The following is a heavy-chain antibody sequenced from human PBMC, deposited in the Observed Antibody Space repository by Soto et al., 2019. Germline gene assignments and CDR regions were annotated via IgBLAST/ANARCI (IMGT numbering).Heavy chain of an antibody. J-gene: IGHJ4*02. Sequence: PWGSLRLSCAASGFTLSSYWMSWVRQAPGKGLEWVASIKPDGSKTNYVDSVKGRFTISRDNAKSSLYLQVNSLRAEDSAVYYCARDPVRGDGYTLDYWGQGALVTVSS. CDR2: IKPDGSKT. D-gene: IGHD3-10*01. CDR3: ARDPVRGDGYTLDY. CDR1: GFTLSSYW. V-gene: IGHV3-7*01.